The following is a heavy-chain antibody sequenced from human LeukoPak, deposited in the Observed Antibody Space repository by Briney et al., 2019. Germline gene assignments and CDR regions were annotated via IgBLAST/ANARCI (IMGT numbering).Heavy chain of an antibody. D-gene: IGHD2-2*01. J-gene: IGHJ4*02. CDR3: AKGPAPYYFDY. Sequence: GESLKISCKASGYSFTSNWIGWVRQMPGKGLEWMGIIYPGDSETKYSPSFQGQVTISVDKSISTAYLQWSSLKASDTAMYYCAKGPAPYYFDYWGQGTLVTVSS. CDR1: GYSFTSNW. CDR2: IYPGDSET. V-gene: IGHV5-51*01.